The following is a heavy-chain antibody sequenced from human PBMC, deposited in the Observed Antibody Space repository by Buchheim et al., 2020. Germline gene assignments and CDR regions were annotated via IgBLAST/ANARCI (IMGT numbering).Heavy chain of an antibody. Sequence: QLQLQESGPGLVKPSETLSLTCTVSGGSIDSRNYYWGWIRQPPGEGLEWIGTICSTGTTYYNPSLKSRFTISVDTSKHQFSLKLSSVTAADTAVYYCARDPYYYDNSGYKYFFDYWGQGIL. D-gene: IGHD3-22*01. CDR2: ICSTGTT. CDR3: ARDPYYYDNSGYKYFFDY. V-gene: IGHV4-39*07. CDR1: GGSIDSRNYY. J-gene: IGHJ4*02.